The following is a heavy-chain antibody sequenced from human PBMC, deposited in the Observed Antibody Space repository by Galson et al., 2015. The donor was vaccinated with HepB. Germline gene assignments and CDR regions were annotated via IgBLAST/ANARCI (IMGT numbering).Heavy chain of an antibody. J-gene: IGHJ4*02. CDR3: GRKDAYNYPFDY. Sequence: SVKVSCKASGYTFTSYYIHWVRQAPGQGLEWMGIINPSGGSTTYAQKFQGRVTMTRDTSTSTVYMELSSLRSEDTAVYYCGRKDAYNYPFDYWGQGTLVTVSS. CDR1: GYTFTSYY. CDR2: INPSGGST. D-gene: IGHD5-24*01. V-gene: IGHV1-46*01.